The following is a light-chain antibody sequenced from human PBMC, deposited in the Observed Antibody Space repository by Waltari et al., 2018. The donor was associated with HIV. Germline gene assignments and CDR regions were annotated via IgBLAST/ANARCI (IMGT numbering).Light chain of an antibody. CDR1: QSIDDK. CDR2: AAS. CDR3: QQYKNWPPLT. Sequence: ETVMTQSPGTLSASPGATVTLSCTASQSIDDKLAWYQQKPGQSPRLLIYAASTGATSVPGRFSCSGSGTQFTLTISNLQSEDSAVYYCQQYKNWPPLTFGQGTKVEIK. J-gene: IGKJ1*01. V-gene: IGKV3-15*01.